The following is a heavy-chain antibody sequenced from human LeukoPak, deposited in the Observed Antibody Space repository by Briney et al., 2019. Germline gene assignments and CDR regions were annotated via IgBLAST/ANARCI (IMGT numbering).Heavy chain of an antibody. Sequence: SETLSLTCTVSGASISNYYWSWIRQTPEKGLEWMGHIHSRGGSSYYSSHKSQLTLSIDTSRNQLSLKLPSVTAADTAVYFCARLGSYRDFWGQGALVTVSS. V-gene: IGHV4-4*09. CDR3: ARLGSYRDF. D-gene: IGHD1-26*01. J-gene: IGHJ4*02. CDR2: IHSRGGS. CDR1: GASISNYY.